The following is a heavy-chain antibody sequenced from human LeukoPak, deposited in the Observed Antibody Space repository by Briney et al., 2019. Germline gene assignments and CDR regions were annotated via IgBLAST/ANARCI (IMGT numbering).Heavy chain of an antibody. CDR1: GYSFTSYW. D-gene: IGHD2-2*01. CDR3: ARRGEYCSSTSCLYFDY. J-gene: IGHJ4*02. Sequence: GESLKISCKGSGYSFTSYWIGWVRQMPGKGLEWMGIIYPGDSDTRYSPSFQGQVTISADKSISTAYLQWSSLKASDTAMYYCARRGEYCSSTSCLYFDYWGQGTLVTVSS. V-gene: IGHV5-51*01. CDR2: IYPGDSDT.